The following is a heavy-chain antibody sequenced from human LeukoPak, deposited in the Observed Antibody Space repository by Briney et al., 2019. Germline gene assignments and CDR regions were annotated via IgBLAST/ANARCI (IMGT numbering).Heavy chain of an antibody. J-gene: IGHJ5*02. D-gene: IGHD3-22*01. Sequence: GGSLRLSCAASGFTFSSYGMTWVRQAPGKGLEWVSAISGGGVNTYYADSVKGRFTISRDNSKNMLYLQMNSLRAEDTAVYYCAKTLGYSGYFSPWGQGTLVTVSS. CDR2: ISGGGVNT. CDR3: AKTLGYSGYFSP. CDR1: GFTFSSYG. V-gene: IGHV3-23*01.